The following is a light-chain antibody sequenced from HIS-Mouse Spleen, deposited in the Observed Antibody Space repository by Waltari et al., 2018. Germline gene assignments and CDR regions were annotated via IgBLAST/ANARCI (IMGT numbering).Light chain of an antibody. J-gene: IGLJ2*01. V-gene: IGLV3-19*01. CDR3: NSRDSSGNHVV. Sequence: SSELTQDPAVSVALGQTVRITCQGDSLRSYYASWYQQKPGQAPVLVIYGKNTRPSGIPDRFSGSISGNTASLTITGAQAEDEADYYCNSRDSSGNHVVFGGGTKLTVL. CDR1: SLRSYY. CDR2: GKN.